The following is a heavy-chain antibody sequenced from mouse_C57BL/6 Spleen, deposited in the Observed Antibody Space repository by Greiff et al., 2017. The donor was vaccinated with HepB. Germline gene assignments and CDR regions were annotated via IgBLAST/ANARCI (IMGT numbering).Heavy chain of an antibody. CDR3: ARGKAAQHY. V-gene: IGHV1-69*01. J-gene: IGHJ2*01. CDR1: GYTFTSYW. CDR2: IDPSDSYT. D-gene: IGHD6-1*01. Sequence: QVQLQQPGAELVMPGASVKLSCKASGYTFTSYWMHWVKQRPGQGLEWIGEIDPSDSYTNYNQKFKGKSTLTVDKSSSTAYMQLSSLTSEDSAVYYCARGKAAQHYWGQGTTLTVSS.